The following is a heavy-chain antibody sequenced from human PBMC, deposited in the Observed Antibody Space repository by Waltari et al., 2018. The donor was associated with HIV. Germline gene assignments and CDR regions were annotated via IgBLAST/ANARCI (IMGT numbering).Heavy chain of an antibody. V-gene: IGHV3-73*01. CDR3: TRRYYGTELVVDY. Sequence: EVQLVESGGGLVQPGGCLVLSWAASGFTFSAFAIPWVRQASGKGLEWVGRIRNKDNHYATAYGESVKGRFTISRDDSKNTAYLQMSSLKTEDTAVYYCTRRYYGTELVVDYWGQGTMVTVSS. J-gene: IGHJ4*02. D-gene: IGHD3-10*01. CDR1: GFTFSAFA. CDR2: IRNKDNHYAT.